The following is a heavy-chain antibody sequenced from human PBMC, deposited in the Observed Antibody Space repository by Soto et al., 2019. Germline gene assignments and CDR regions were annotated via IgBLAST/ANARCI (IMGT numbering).Heavy chain of an antibody. CDR3: ARERFLEWHPWAFDI. Sequence: EVQLLESGGGLVQPGGSLRLSCAASGFTFSSYAMSWVRQAPGKGLEWVSVIYSGGSTYYADSVKGRFTISRDNSKNTLYLQMNSLRAEDTAVYYCARERFLEWHPWAFDIWGQGTMVTVSS. CDR1: GFTFSSYA. D-gene: IGHD3-3*01. V-gene: IGHV3-66*01. J-gene: IGHJ3*02. CDR2: IYSGGST.